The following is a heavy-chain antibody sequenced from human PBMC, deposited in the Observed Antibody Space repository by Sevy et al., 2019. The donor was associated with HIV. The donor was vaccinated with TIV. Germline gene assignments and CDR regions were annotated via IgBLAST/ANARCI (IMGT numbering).Heavy chain of an antibody. Sequence: GGSLRLSCAASGFSFSNYDMHWVRQAPGKGLEWVALIWYDGSSKYYADSVKGRLTISRDNSKNTLSLQMNSLRAEDTAVYYCARGADYFDSSGANFEYWGQGTLVTVSS. CDR3: ARGADYFDSSGANFEY. J-gene: IGHJ4*02. CDR2: IWYDGSSK. CDR1: GFSFSNYD. V-gene: IGHV3-33*01. D-gene: IGHD3-22*01.